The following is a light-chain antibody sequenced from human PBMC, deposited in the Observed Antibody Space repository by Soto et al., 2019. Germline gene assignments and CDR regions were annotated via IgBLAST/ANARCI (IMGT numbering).Light chain of an antibody. CDR2: GAS. J-gene: IGKJ4*01. CDR1: QSVSSSY. CDR3: QQYGTSPLT. V-gene: IGKV3-20*01. Sequence: EIVLTQSPGTLSLSPGERATLSCRASQSVSSSYLAWYQQKPGQAPRLLIYGASGRSTGSPDRFSGSGSETDFTRAISTPEPEDCAVYYCQQYGTSPLTFGGGTKVEIK.